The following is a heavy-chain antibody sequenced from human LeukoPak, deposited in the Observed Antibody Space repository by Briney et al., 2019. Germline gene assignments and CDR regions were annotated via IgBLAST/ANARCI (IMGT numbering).Heavy chain of an antibody. CDR3: ARNAVVVGSAFDI. CDR1: GYAFTSYG. V-gene: IGHV1-18*01. J-gene: IGHJ3*02. Sequence: ASVKVSCKASGYAFTSYGISWVRQAPGQGLEWMGWISAYNGNTNYAQKFQGRVTMTRDTSTSTVYMELSSLRSEDTAVYYCARNAVVVGSAFDIWGQGKLVTVSS. CDR2: ISAYNGNT. D-gene: IGHD2-15*01.